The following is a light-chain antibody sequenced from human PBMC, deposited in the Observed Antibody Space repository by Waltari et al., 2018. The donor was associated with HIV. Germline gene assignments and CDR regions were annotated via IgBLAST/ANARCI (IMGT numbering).Light chain of an antibody. Sequence: SYEMTQPPSVSASTGQTASLTCSGADLTKQIVSWYQPRPGQSPVLVIYQDARRPSGIPERFSGSSSGNTATLTISGTQSMEEADYYCQAWDSNSAVFGGGTKLTVL. V-gene: IGLV3-1*01. J-gene: IGLJ2*01. CDR1: DLTKQI. CDR2: QDA. CDR3: QAWDSNSAV.